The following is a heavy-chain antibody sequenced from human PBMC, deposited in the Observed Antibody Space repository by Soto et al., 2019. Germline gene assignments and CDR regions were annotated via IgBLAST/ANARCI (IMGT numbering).Heavy chain of an antibody. CDR1: GYSISSGYY. CDR2: IYHSGST. D-gene: IGHD3-9*01. V-gene: IGHV4-38-2*01. Sequence: ASETLSLTCAVSGYSISSGYYWGWIRQPPGKGLEWIGSIYHSGSTYYNPSLKSRVTISVDTSKNQFSLKLSSVTAADTAVYYCARVRGTYYDILTGPNWFDPWGQGTLVTVSS. CDR3: ARVRGTYYDILTGPNWFDP. J-gene: IGHJ5*02.